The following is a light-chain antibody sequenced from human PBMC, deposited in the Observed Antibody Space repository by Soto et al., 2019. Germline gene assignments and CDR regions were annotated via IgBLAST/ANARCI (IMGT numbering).Light chain of an antibody. V-gene: IGKV3-15*01. CDR3: QQYNKWPALT. CDR2: GAS. J-gene: IGKJ4*01. Sequence: EKVMPQSPAPLSVSPGEKATLSCRASRGVRTTLAWYRQKPGQAPRLPIYGASTRATGIPARFSGSGSGTEFTLTISSLQSDDFAIYYCQQYNKWPALTFGGGTKVEIK. CDR1: RGVRTT.